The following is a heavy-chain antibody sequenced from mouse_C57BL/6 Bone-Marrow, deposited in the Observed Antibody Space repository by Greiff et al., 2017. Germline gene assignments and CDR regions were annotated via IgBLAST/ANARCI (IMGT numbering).Heavy chain of an antibody. CDR1: GFSFNTYA. D-gene: IGHD1-1*01. CDR2: IRSKSNNYAT. CDR3: VSIITTVVGYAMDY. V-gene: IGHV10-1*01. J-gene: IGHJ4*01. Sequence: EVQRVESGGGLVQPKGSLKLSCAASGFSFNTYAMNWVRQAPGKGLEWVARIRSKSNNYATYYADSVKDRFTISRDDSESMLYLQMNNLKTEDTAMYYGVSIITTVVGYAMDYWGQGTSVTVSS.